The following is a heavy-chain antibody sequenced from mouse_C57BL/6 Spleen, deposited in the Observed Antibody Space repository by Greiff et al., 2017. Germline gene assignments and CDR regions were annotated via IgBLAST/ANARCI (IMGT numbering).Heavy chain of an antibody. J-gene: IGHJ2*01. V-gene: IGHV5-6*01. Sequence: EVKLVESGGDLVKPGGSLKLSCAASGFTFSSYGMSWVRQTPDKRLEWVATISSGGSYTYYPDSVKGRFTISRDNAKNTLYLQMSSLKSEDTAMYYCARLGDGYYFFDYWGQGTTLSVSS. CDR3: ARLGDGYYFFDY. CDR2: ISSGGSYT. CDR1: GFTFSSYG. D-gene: IGHD2-3*01.